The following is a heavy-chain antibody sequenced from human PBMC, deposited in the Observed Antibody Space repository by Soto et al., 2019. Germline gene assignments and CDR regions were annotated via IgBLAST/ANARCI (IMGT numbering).Heavy chain of an antibody. CDR2: ISSDGYNK. CDR1: GLSFISYG. D-gene: IGHD3-22*01. CDR3: AKPYYYDSSAYLYYFDY. Sequence: ESGGGVVQPGRSLRLSCAASGLSFISYGMHWVRQAPGKGLEWVAVISSDGYNKYYADSVKGRFTISRDNSKNTLYLQMNSLRTEDTAVYYCAKPYYYDSSAYLYYFDYWGQGTLVTVSS. V-gene: IGHV3-30*18. J-gene: IGHJ4*02.